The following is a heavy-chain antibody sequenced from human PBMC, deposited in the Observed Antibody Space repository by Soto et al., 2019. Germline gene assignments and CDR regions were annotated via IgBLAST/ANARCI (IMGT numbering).Heavy chain of an antibody. D-gene: IGHD4-17*01. Sequence: EVQLLESGGGLIQPGGSLRLSCAASGFIFSSFAMGWVRQAPGKGLEWVSAIIGSGASTYYADSVKGRSTVSRDNSGNTLYLEMNSLRADDTAVYYCAKVSGDYSGGDYFDFWGQGTLVTVSS. CDR3: AKVSGDYSGGDYFDF. J-gene: IGHJ4*02. CDR2: IIGSGAST. CDR1: GFIFSSFA. V-gene: IGHV3-23*01.